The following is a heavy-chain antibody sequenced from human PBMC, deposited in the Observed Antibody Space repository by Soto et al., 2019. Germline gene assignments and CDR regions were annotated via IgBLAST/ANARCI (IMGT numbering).Heavy chain of an antibody. CDR3: AIYDYDSSGYYGLYY. Sequence: ASVKVSCKASGYTFTGYYMHWVRQAPGQGLEWMGWINPNSGGTNYAQKFQGWVTMTRDTSISTAYMELSRLRSDDTAVYYCAIYDYDSSGYYGLYYWGQGTLVPVSA. CDR2: INPNSGGT. V-gene: IGHV1-2*04. D-gene: IGHD3-22*01. CDR1: GYTFTGYY. J-gene: IGHJ4*02.